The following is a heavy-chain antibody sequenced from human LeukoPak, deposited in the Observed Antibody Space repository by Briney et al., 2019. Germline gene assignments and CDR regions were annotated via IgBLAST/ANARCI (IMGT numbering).Heavy chain of an antibody. CDR1: GGSISSYY. CDR2: IYTSGST. V-gene: IGHV4-4*07. J-gene: IGHJ4*02. D-gene: IGHD6-13*01. CDR3: ARQQQQLASFDY. Sequence: SETLSLTCTVSGGSISSYYWSWIRQPAGKGLEWIGRIYTSGSTNYNPSLKSRVTISVDTSKNQFSLKLSSVTAADTAVYYCARQQQQLASFDYWGQGTLVTVSS.